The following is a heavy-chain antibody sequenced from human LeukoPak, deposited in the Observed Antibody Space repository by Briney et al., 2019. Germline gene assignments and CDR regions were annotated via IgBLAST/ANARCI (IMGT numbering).Heavy chain of an antibody. V-gene: IGHV1-2*02. D-gene: IGHD6-19*01. CDR2: NNPHNDRT. Sequence: ASAMAPCKAPGYTFTGLYLHWVRQAPRQGVAVMGWNNPHNDRTSYAQKFQRRFSLTRDTSISTAYMEVSGLRADDSALYYCARDRVPFYSSTFKDYYLQYGLDVWGQGTTVTVSS. CDR1: GYTFTGLY. CDR3: ARDRVPFYSSTFKDYYLQYGLDV. J-gene: IGHJ6*02.